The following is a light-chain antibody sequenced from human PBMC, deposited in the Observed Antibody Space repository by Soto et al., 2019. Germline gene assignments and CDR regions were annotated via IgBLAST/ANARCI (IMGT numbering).Light chain of an antibody. V-gene: IGKV3-11*01. CDR3: QQGSNWPPGLT. J-gene: IGKJ4*01. CDR2: DAS. CDR1: QSVRSN. Sequence: EIVLTQSPATLSLSPGERATLSCRASQSVRSNYAWYQQKTGQAPRLLIYDASNRATGIPARFSGSGSGTDFTLTISSLEPEDFAVYYCQQGSNWPPGLTFGGGTKVEIK.